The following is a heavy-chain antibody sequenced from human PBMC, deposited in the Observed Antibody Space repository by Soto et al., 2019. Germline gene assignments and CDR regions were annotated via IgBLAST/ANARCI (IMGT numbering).Heavy chain of an antibody. CDR3: AREGNIVVVVAERFRDHNWFDP. CDR1: GYTFTSYD. J-gene: IGHJ5*02. CDR2: MNPNSGNT. V-gene: IGHV1-8*01. D-gene: IGHD2-15*01. Sequence: ASVKVSCKTSGYTFTSYDINWVRQATGQGLEWMGWMNPNSGNTGYAQKFQGRVSMTRNTSMTTAYMELSSLRSEDTAVYYCAREGNIVVVVAERFRDHNWFDPWGQGTLVTVSS.